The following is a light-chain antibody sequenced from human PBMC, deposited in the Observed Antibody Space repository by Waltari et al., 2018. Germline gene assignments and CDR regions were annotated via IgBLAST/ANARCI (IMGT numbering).Light chain of an antibody. Sequence: EIVLTQSPATLSLSPGEGATLSCRARESVIRYLTWYPQKPGQAPRLLIYDASNRASGIPARFSGSGSGTDFSLSISSLEPEDFAVYYCQQRHNWPLTFGGGTKVEIK. CDR3: QQRHNWPLT. V-gene: IGKV3-11*01. J-gene: IGKJ4*01. CDR1: ESVIRY. CDR2: DAS.